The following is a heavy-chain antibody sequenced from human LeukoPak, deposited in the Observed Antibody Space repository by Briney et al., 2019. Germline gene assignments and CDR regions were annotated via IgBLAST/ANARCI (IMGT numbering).Heavy chain of an antibody. CDR2: IHYSGST. CDR3: ARLASSTVTTWHYYYYYMDV. J-gene: IGHJ6*03. V-gene: IGHV4-59*01. CDR1: GGSISGFY. D-gene: IGHD4-11*01. Sequence: SETLSLTCAVSGGSISGFYWTWIRQPPGKGLEFIGQIHYSGSTDYNPSLKSRITMSVDTSKNQFFLSLNSVTAADTAVYYCARLASSTVTTWHYYYYYMDVWGKGTTVTVSS.